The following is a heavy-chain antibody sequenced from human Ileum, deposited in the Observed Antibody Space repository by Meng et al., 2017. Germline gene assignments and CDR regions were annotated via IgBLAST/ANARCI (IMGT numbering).Heavy chain of an antibody. V-gene: IGHV3-23*01. CDR2: IFGICGST. CDR3: ASNFSCFDF. J-gene: IGHJ1*01. D-gene: IGHD2-2*01. Sequence: LHPSVLWGLLVPLGGSLRLYSVAAGSNSRTYASSWGRQAQGKGLEWVLAIFGICGSTSYAAPVKRRFTLSTNNSKKTLYLQIYSLRADDTVVYYCASNFSCFDFWGQGTLVTVSS. CDR1: GSNSRTYA.